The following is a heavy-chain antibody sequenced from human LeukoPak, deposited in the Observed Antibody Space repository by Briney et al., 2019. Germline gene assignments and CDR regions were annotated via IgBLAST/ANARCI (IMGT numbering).Heavy chain of an antibody. Sequence: GASVKVSCKASGGTFSSYAISWVRQAPGQGLEWMGRVIPILGIANYAQKFQGRVTITADKSTSTAYMELSSLRSEDTAVYYCARGQGEQLVSLRFDYWGQGTLVTVSS. CDR1: GGTFSSYA. CDR2: VIPILGIA. CDR3: ARGQGEQLVSLRFDY. J-gene: IGHJ4*02. D-gene: IGHD6-13*01. V-gene: IGHV1-69*04.